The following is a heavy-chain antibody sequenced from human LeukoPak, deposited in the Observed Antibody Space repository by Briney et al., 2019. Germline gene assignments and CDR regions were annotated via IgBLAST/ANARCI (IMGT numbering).Heavy chain of an antibody. D-gene: IGHD4-17*01. J-gene: IGHJ3*02. CDR3: TKNTGDFDI. CDR1: SLIFSHAW. CDR2: VKSVAEGGAS. V-gene: IGHV3-15*07. Sequence: GGSLRLSCVFPSLIFSHAWMNWVRQAPGKGLEWVGRVKSVAEGGASEYGTPVKGRFTISRDDSKKTVYLQMHNLSTEDTALYYCTKNTGDFDIWGQGTMVLVSS.